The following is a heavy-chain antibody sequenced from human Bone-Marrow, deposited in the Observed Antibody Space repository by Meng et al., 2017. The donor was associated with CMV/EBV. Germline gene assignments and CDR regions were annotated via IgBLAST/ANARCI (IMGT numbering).Heavy chain of an antibody. CDR2: ISFSSDYI. J-gene: IGHJ4*02. Sequence: GESLKISCAASGFTFKTYNMNWVRQAPGRGLEWVSSISFSSDYIYYADSMKGRFTISRDNARNSLYLQMNSLRVEDTAVYYCARARIAVAVPTNDFDYWGQGTLVTVSS. CDR1: GFTFKTYN. CDR3: ARARIAVAVPTNDFDY. V-gene: IGHV3-21*01. D-gene: IGHD6-19*01.